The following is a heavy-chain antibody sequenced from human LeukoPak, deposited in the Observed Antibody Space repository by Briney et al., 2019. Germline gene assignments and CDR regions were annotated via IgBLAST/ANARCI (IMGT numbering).Heavy chain of an antibody. CDR3: ARVRGYTGYESTRFDP. V-gene: IGHV4-31*03. CDR1: GGSISSGGYY. J-gene: IGHJ5*02. CDR2: IYYSGST. Sequence: SETLSLTCTDSGGSISSGGYYWSWIRQHPGKGLEWIGYIYYSGSTYYNPSLKSRVTISVDTSKNQFSLKLSSVTAADTAVYYCARVRGYTGYESTRFDPWGQGTLVTVSS. D-gene: IGHD5-12*01.